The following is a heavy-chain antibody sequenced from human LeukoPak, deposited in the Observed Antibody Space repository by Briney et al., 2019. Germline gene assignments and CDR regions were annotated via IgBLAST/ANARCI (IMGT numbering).Heavy chain of an antibody. Sequence: GGSLRLSCAASGFTFSDSGMHWVRQAPGKGLEWVAVIWYSGSSNYYADSVKGRFTISRDKSKNTLYLQMYSLRPEDTAVYYCARDRSSYYDFWSGYIFGYWGEGTLVTVSS. CDR1: GFTFSDSG. CDR3: ARDRSSYYDFWSGYIFGY. CDR2: IWYSGSSN. J-gene: IGHJ4*02. V-gene: IGHV3-33*08. D-gene: IGHD3-3*01.